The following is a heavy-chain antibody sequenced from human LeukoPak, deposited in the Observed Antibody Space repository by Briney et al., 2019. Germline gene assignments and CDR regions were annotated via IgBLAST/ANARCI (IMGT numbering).Heavy chain of an antibody. D-gene: IGHD5-18*01. CDR3: ARVDTAMALDY. CDR1: GDSITGRY. CDR2: MYDSGRT. J-gene: IGHJ4*02. Sequence: SETLSLTCSVSGDSITGRYWSWIRQPPGKSLEWIGYMYDSGRTLYNPSLKSRVTMSVDTSKNQFSLKLSSVTAADTAVYYCARVDTAMALDYWGQGTLVTVSS. V-gene: IGHV4-59*11.